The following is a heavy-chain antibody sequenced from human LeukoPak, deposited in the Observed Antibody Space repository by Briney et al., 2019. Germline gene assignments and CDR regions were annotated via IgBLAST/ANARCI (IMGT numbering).Heavy chain of an antibody. D-gene: IGHD6-13*01. CDR2: IYYSGST. CDR1: GGSVSNYY. CDR3: ARHKHSSTWSNFDS. Sequence: PSETLSLTCTVSGGSVSNYYWTWIRQPPGKGLEWIGYIYYSGSTYYNPSLKSRVTISVDTSKNQFSLKLTSVTAADTAVYYCARHKHSSTWSNFDSWGQGALVTVSS. V-gene: IGHV4-59*08. J-gene: IGHJ4*02.